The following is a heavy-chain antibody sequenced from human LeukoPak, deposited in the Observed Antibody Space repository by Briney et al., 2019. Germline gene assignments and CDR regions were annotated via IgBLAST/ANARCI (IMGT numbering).Heavy chain of an antibody. Sequence: GGSLRLSCAASGFTFSTYGMNWVRQAPGKGLQWVSYISSTSSTIYYADSVKGRFTISRDNSKNTLYLQMNSLRAEDTAVYYCARDSCGGDCYQAWGAFDIWGQGTMVTVSS. CDR1: GFTFSTYG. J-gene: IGHJ3*02. CDR3: ARDSCGGDCYQAWGAFDI. V-gene: IGHV3-48*01. D-gene: IGHD2-21*02. CDR2: ISSTSSTI.